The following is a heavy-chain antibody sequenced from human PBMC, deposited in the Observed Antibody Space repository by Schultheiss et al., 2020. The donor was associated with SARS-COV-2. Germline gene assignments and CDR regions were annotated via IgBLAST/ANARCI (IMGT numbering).Heavy chain of an antibody. CDR3: ARGGKFYYDSSGATDFDY. D-gene: IGHD3-22*01. CDR1: GFTFSSYS. CDR2: ISRSGLDM. Sequence: GGSLRLSCAASGFTFSSYSMNWVRQAPCKGLEWVSDISRSGLDMNYADSVKGRFTISRDNAKNSLYLQMNSLRGEDTAVYYCARGGKFYYDSSGATDFDYWGQGALVTVSS. J-gene: IGHJ4*02. V-gene: IGHV3-21*05.